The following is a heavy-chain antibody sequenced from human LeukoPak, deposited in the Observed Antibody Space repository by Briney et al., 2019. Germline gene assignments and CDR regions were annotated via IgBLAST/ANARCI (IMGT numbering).Heavy chain of an antibody. D-gene: IGHD6-13*01. CDR2: IKPDGSEQ. J-gene: IGHJ4*02. V-gene: IGHV3-7*01. CDR1: GFAFSTFW. Sequence: GGSLRLSCAASGFAFSTFWMSWVRQASGKGLEWVANIKPDGSEQYYVDSVKGRFTTSRDNARNSLYLQMNSLRVEDTAVYYCARDWPASGMNWGQGTLVTVSS. CDR3: ARDWPASGMN.